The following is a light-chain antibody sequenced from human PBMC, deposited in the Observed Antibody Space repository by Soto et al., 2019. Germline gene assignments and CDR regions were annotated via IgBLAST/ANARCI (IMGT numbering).Light chain of an antibody. CDR1: QSVTYDQ. V-gene: IGKV3-20*01. J-gene: IGKJ1*01. Sequence: EIVLTQSPDTLSLSRGERATLSCRASQSVTYDQLAWYRQTPGQAPRLLIYGASSRAAGIPDRFSGSGSGTDFTLTISRLEPEDFVVYHCQQYGDLLPTFGQGTKVDIK. CDR2: GAS. CDR3: QQYGDLLPT.